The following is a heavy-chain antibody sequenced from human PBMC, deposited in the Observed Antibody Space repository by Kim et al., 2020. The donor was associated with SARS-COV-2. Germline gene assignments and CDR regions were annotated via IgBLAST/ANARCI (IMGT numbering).Heavy chain of an antibody. V-gene: IGHV3-43*02. CDR2: VSGDGGTT. J-gene: IGHJ4*02. CDR1: GFTFADSV. CDR3: SKASSWLPKY. D-gene: IGHD6-13*01. Sequence: GGSLRLSCAASGFTFADSVMHWVRQAPGKGLEWVALVSGDGGTTYYADTVKGRFTISRDNSKDSLYLQMNSLRTDDTAFYYCSKASSWLPKYWGQGTLVTVSS.